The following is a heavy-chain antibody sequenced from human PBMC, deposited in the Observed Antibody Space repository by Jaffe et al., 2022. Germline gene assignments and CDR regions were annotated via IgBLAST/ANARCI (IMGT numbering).Heavy chain of an antibody. J-gene: IGHJ6*03. CDR2: INHSGST. V-gene: IGHV4-34*01. CDR3: ARALLWFGESLGYMDV. Sequence: QVQLQQWGAGLLKPSETLSLTCAVYGGSFSGYYWSWIRQPPGKGLEWIGEINHSGSTNYNPSLKSRVTISVDTSKNQFSLKLSSVTAADTAVYYCARALLWFGESLGYMDVWGKGTTVTVSS. D-gene: IGHD3-10*01. CDR1: GGSFSGYY.